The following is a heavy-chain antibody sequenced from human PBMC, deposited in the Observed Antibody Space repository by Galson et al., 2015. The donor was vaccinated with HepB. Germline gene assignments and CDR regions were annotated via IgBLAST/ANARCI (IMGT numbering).Heavy chain of an antibody. J-gene: IGHJ5*02. Sequence: SETLSLTCTVSGGSISSSSYYWGWIRQPPGKGLEWIGSIYYSGRTYYNPSLKSRVTKSADTSKNQFSLKLSSVTAADTAVYYCARVSLFRAGFDPWGQGTLVTVSS. CDR1: GGSISSSSYY. CDR2: IYYSGRT. CDR3: ARVSLFRAGFDP. D-gene: IGHD3-3*01. V-gene: IGHV4-39*07.